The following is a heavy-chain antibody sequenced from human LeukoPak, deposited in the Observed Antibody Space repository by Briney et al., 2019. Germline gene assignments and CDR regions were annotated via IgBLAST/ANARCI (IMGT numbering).Heavy chain of an antibody. Sequence: SVKVSCKASGGTFSSYAISWVRQAPGQGLEWMGGIIPIFGTANYAQKFQGRVTITADESTSTAYMELSSLRSEDTAVYYCAGNYGDYGGYYYYYMDVWGKGTTVTISS. CDR3: AGNYGDYGGYYYYYMDV. CDR2: IIPIFGTA. D-gene: IGHD4-17*01. V-gene: IGHV1-69*13. J-gene: IGHJ6*03. CDR1: GGTFSSYA.